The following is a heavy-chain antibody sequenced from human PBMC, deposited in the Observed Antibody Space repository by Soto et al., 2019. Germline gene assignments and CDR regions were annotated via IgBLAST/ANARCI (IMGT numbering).Heavy chain of an antibody. CDR2: IYYSGST. Sequence: PSETLSLTCTVSGGSISSSSYYWGWIRQPPGKGLEWIGSIYYSGSTYYNPSLKSRVTISVDTSKNQFSLELSSVTAADTAVYYCARAARRDYYYMDVWGKGTKVTVS. D-gene: IGHD6-6*01. CDR3: ARAARRDYYYMDV. V-gene: IGHV4-39*01. CDR1: GGSISSSSYY. J-gene: IGHJ6*03.